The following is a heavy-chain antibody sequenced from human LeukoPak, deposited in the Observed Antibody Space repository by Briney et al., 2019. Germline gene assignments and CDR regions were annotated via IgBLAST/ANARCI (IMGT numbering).Heavy chain of an antibody. Sequence: PSETLSLTCTVSGGSISSSSYYWGWIRQPPGKGLEWIGSIYYSGSTNYNPSLKSRVTISVDTSKNQFSLKLSSVTAADTAVYYCARKLVGVRNNWFDPWGQGTLVTVSS. J-gene: IGHJ5*02. CDR1: GGSISSSSYY. V-gene: IGHV4-39*07. D-gene: IGHD1-26*01. CDR3: ARKLVGVRNNWFDP. CDR2: IYYSGST.